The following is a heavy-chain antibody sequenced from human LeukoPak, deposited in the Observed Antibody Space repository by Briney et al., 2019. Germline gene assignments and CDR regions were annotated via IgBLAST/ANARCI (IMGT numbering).Heavy chain of an antibody. Sequence: PGGSLRLSCAASGFTVSSNYMSWVRQAPGKGLEWVSALWGNNKNIYYADSVKGRFTISRDNSGNMVYLQMSDLRVEDTAVYYCAKDLKPDSGYDVDHWGQGTLVTVSS. V-gene: IGHV3-23*01. CDR1: GFTVSSNY. CDR3: AKDLKPDSGYDVDH. D-gene: IGHD5-12*01. J-gene: IGHJ4*02. CDR2: LWGNNKNI.